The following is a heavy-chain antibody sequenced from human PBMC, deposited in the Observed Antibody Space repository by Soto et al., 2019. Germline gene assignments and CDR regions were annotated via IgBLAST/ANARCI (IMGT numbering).Heavy chain of an antibody. CDR2: IYYSGST. CDR1: GGSISSGDYY. J-gene: IGHJ5*02. Sequence: SETLSLTCTVSGGSISSGDYYWSWIRQPPGKGLEWIGYIYYSGSTYYNPSLKSRVTISVDRSKNQFSLKLSSVTAADTAVYYCARGINYYDSSGDSWFDPWGQGILVTVSS. CDR3: ARGINYYDSSGDSWFDP. D-gene: IGHD3-22*01. V-gene: IGHV4-30-4*01.